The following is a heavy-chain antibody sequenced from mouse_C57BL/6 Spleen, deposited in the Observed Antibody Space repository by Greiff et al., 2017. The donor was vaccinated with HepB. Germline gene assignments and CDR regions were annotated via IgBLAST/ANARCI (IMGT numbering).Heavy chain of an antibody. J-gene: IGHJ1*03. D-gene: IGHD1-1*01. Sequence: QVQLQQPGAELVKPGASVKLSCKASGYTFTSYWMHWVKQRPGQGLEWIGMIHPNSGSTNYNEKFKSKATLTVDKSSSTAYMQLSSLTSEDSAVYYCATVVARYWYFDVWGTGTTVTVSS. CDR3: ATVVARYWYFDV. CDR1: GYTFTSYW. V-gene: IGHV1-64*01. CDR2: IHPNSGST.